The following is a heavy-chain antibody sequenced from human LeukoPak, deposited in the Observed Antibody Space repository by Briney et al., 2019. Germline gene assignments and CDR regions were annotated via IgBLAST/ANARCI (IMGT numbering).Heavy chain of an antibody. CDR2: INHSGST. Sequence: SETLSLTCAVYGGSFSGYYWSWIRQPPGKGLEWIGEINHSGSTNYNPSLKSRVTISVDTSKNQFSLELSSVTAADTAVYYCARVCLGGSGWYPFDYWGQGTLVTVSS. CDR3: ARVCLGGSGWYPFDY. J-gene: IGHJ4*02. D-gene: IGHD6-19*01. CDR1: GGSFSGYY. V-gene: IGHV4-34*01.